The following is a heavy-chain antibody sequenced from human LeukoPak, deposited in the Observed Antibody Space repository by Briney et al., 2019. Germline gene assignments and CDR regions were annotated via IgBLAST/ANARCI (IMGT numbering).Heavy chain of an antibody. CDR1: GGTFSSYT. V-gene: IGHV1-69*05. CDR3: ARGHRRGTEIFDY. Sequence: ASVTVSCTASGGTFSSYTISWVRQAPGQGLEWMGGIIPIFGTANYAQKFQGRVTITTDESTSTAYMELSSLRSEDTAVYYCARGHRRGTEIFDYWGQGTLVTVSS. D-gene: IGHD1-14*01. CDR2: IIPIFGTA. J-gene: IGHJ4*02.